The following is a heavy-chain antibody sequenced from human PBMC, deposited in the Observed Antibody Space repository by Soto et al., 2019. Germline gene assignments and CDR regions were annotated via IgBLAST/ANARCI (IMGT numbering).Heavy chain of an antibody. CDR3: AKDRQPDGLWPFDH. V-gene: IGHV3-23*01. D-gene: IGHD2-2*01. CDR1: GFTFSAYT. CDR2: IIQSGET. Sequence: EVLLLESGGGLVRSGGSLRLTCATSGFTFSAYTFSWVRQAPGAGLEWVSAIIQSGETFYADSVKGRFSISRDDSNNMLYLQMHSLRADDTAGYYCAKDRQPDGLWPFDHWGQGALVTVSS. J-gene: IGHJ4*02.